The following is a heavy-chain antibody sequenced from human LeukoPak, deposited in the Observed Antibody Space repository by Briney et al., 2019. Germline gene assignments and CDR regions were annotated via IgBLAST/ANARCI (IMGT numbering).Heavy chain of an antibody. CDR1: GGSISTYY. J-gene: IGHJ5*02. V-gene: IGHV4-4*07. Sequence: SETLSLSCSVSGGSISTYYWSWIRQPAGKGLEWIGRIYTTGGTNYNPSLKSRVTISVDTSKNQFSLKLSSVTAADTAVYYCARVASPRGNYDFWSGYYMFRIGWFDPWGQGTLVTVSS. CDR3: ARVASPRGNYDFWSGYYMFRIGWFDP. D-gene: IGHD3-3*01. CDR2: IYTTGGT.